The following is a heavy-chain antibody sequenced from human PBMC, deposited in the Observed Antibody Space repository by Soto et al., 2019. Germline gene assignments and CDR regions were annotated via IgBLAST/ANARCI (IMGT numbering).Heavy chain of an antibody. CDR2: ISGSGGST. CDR3: AKDRGYCSGGSCYSEGPAYNWFDP. CDR1: GFTFSSYA. V-gene: IGHV3-23*01. D-gene: IGHD2-15*01. J-gene: IGHJ5*02. Sequence: GGSLRLSCAASGFTFSSYAMSWVRQAPGKGLEWVSAISGSGGSTYYADSVKGRFTISRDNSKNTLYLQMNSLRAEDTAVYYCAKDRGYCSGGSCYSEGPAYNWFDPWGQGTLVTVSS.